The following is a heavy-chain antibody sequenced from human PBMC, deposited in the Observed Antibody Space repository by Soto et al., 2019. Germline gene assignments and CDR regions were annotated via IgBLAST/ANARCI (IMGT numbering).Heavy chain of an antibody. V-gene: IGHV1-69*13. CDR3: AADFLYDFLTGSGYYYYVMDV. J-gene: IGHJ6*02. CDR1: GGTFSSYA. D-gene: IGHD3-9*01. Sequence: ASVKVSCKTSGGTFSSYAISWVRQAPGQGLEWMGGIVPIVDTTTYAQKFQGRVTITADESTSTAYMELSSLRSEDTAVYYCAADFLYDFLTGSGYYYYVMDVWGQGTTVTVSS. CDR2: IVPIVDTT.